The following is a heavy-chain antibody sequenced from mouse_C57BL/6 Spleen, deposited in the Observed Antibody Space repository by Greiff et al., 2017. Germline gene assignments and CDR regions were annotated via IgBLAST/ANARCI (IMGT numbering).Heavy chain of an antibody. CDR3: ARKGAGTYYYFDD. D-gene: IGHD4-1*01. V-gene: IGHV1-82*01. Sequence: VKLQESGPELVKPGASVKISCKASGYAFSSSWMNWVKQRPGKGLEWIGRIYPGDGDTNYNRKFKGKATLTADKSSSTAYMQLSSLTSEDSAVYFCARKGAGTYYYFDDWGQGTTLTVSS. J-gene: IGHJ2*01. CDR2: IYPGDGDT. CDR1: GYAFSSSW.